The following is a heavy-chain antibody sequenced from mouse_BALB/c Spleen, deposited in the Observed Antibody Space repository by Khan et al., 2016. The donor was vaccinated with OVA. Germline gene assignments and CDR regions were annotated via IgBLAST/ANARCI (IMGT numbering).Heavy chain of an antibody. D-gene: IGHD2-10*01. CDR1: GFSLTDYG. CDR2: IWSDGGT. V-gene: IGHV2-6-1*01. Sequence: QVQLKESGPGLVAPSQSLSITCTISGFSLTDYGVHWVRQPPGKGLEWLAVIWSDGGTTYNSALKSRLTITKDNSKSHVFLKMNSLQTDDTAIYIYARQPYYHYYIMDYWGQGTSVTVSS. J-gene: IGHJ4*01. CDR3: ARQPYYHYYIMDY.